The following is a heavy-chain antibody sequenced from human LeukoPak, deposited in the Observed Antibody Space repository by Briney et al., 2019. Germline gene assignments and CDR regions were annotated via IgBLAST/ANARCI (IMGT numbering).Heavy chain of an antibody. CDR2: INPSGGST. CDR1: GYTFTSYY. D-gene: IGHD3-22*01. J-gene: IGHJ4*02. CDR3: ARDYYDSSGYYFGAAFDY. V-gene: IGHV1-46*01. Sequence: ASVKVSCKASGYTFTSYYMHWVRQAPGQGLEWKGIINPSGGSTSYAQKFQGRVTMTRDTSTSTVYMELSSLRSEDTAVYYCARDYYDSSGYYFGAAFDYWGQGTLVTVSS.